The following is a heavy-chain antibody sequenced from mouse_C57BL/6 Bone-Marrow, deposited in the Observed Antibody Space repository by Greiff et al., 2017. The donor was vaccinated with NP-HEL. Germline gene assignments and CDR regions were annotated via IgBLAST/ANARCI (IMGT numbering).Heavy chain of an antibody. CDR2: IRNKANGYTT. D-gene: IGHD1-1*01. Sequence: EVKLVESGGGLVQPGGSLSLSCAASGFTFTDYYMSWVRQPPGKALEWLGFIRNKANGYTTEYSASVKGRFTISRDNSQSILYLQMNALRAEDSATYYCARSFITFDYWGQGTTLTVSS. J-gene: IGHJ2*01. V-gene: IGHV7-3*01. CDR1: GFTFTDYY. CDR3: ARSFITFDY.